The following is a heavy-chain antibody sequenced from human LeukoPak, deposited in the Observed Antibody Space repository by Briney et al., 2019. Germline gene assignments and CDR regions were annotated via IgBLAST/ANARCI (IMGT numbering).Heavy chain of an antibody. CDR3: ARGRYFDWFREDYYYGMDV. CDR1: GYTFTSYD. J-gene: IGHJ6*02. Sequence: GASVKVSCKASGYTFTSYDINWVRQATGQGLEWMGWMNPNCGNTGYAQKFQGRVTMTRNTSISTAYMELSSLRSEDTAVYYCARGRYFDWFREDYYYGMDVWGQGTTVTVSS. D-gene: IGHD3-9*01. V-gene: IGHV1-8*01. CDR2: MNPNCGNT.